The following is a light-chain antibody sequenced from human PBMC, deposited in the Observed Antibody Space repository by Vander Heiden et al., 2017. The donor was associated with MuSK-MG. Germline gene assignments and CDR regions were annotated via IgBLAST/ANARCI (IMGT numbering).Light chain of an antibody. Sequence: SYELTQPPSVSVSPGQTARSTCSGDALPKQYAYWYQQKPGQAPVLVLYQASERPSGIPERFSGSSSGTRVTFTISGGQAEDDADYYCHSTDSSGNYVFGTGTKVTVL. CDR2: QAS. CDR3: HSTDSSGNYV. V-gene: IGLV3-25*03. J-gene: IGLJ1*01. CDR1: ALPKQY.